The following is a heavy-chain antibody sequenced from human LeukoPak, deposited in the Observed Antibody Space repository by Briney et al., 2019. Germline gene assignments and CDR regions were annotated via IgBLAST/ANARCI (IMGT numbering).Heavy chain of an antibody. J-gene: IGHJ4*02. CDR1: GFTFGDYA. Sequence: GGSLRLSCSTSGFTFGDYAISWVRQAPGKGLEWVGFIQAKAYGGATKYAASVNGRFSISRDDSQSIANLQMNDLKTEDTAVYYCTRAPHPRCSSSGCYLDYWGQGTLVTVSS. CDR2: IQAKAYGGAT. D-gene: IGHD2-2*01. CDR3: TRAPHPRCSSSGCYLDY. V-gene: IGHV3-49*04.